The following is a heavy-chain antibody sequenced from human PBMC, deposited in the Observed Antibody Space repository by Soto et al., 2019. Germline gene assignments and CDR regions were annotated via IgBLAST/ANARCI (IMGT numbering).Heavy chain of an antibody. CDR3: ARELYGAAATDYYYYGMDV. J-gene: IGHJ6*02. V-gene: IGHV4-61*01. CDR1: GGSVSSGSYY. Sequence: SETLSLTCTVSGGSVSSGSYYWSWIRQPPGKGLEWIGYIYYSGSTNYNPSLKSRVTISVDTSKNQFSLKLSSVTAADTAVYYCARELYGAAATDYYYYGMDVWGQGTTVTVSS. D-gene: IGHD6-13*01. CDR2: IYYSGST.